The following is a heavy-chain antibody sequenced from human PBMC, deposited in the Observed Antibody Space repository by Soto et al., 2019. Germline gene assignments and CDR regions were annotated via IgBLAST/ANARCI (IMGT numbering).Heavy chain of an antibody. CDR1: GYSSSNYY. J-gene: IGHJ4*02. D-gene: IGHD2-21*02. CDR2: VNTYGTSS. CDR3: TSVTTIWSN. Sequence: QVQVAQSGAEVKEPGASVKVSCKASGYSSSNYYTHWVRQAPGQGLEWMGIVNTYGTSSNYAQSFQGRVTLTRDTSTNTDYMELSRLTSDDTAVYYCTSVTTIWSNWGQGTLVTVSS. V-gene: IGHV1-46*01.